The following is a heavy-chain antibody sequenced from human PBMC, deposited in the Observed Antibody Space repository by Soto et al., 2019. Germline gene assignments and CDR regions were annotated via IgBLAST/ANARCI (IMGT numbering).Heavy chain of an antibody. CDR1: GGTFSNYT. CDR3: ARSSPYIVVRKPTGNQDYYGMDV. Sequence: QVQLVQSGAEVKKPGSSVKVFCKASGGTFSNYTISWVRQAPGQGLEWMGGIIPVFGTTDYEQKIQGRGTITADGSTSTAYMKLSSLRSADTAVYYCARSSPYIVVRKPTGNQDYYGMDVWGQGTTVTVSS. V-gene: IGHV1-69*01. D-gene: IGHD2-2*01. J-gene: IGHJ6*02. CDR2: IIPVFGTT.